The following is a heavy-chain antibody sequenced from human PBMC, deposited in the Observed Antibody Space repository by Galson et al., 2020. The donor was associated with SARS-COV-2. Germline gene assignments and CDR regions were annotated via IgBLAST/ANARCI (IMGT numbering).Heavy chain of an antibody. V-gene: IGHV1-46*01. J-gene: IGHJ4*02. CDR3: ARDSGYGSIRAPAYFDS. D-gene: IGHD3-10*01. Sequence: GESLKISCKASGYTFTSYFMYWVRQAPGQGLEWMGIINPTDGSTNYAQKFQGRVTMTRDTSTSTLYMELSSLRSDDTALYYCARDSGYGSIRAPAYFDSWGQGTRVTVSS. CDR1: GYTFTSYF. CDR2: INPTDGST.